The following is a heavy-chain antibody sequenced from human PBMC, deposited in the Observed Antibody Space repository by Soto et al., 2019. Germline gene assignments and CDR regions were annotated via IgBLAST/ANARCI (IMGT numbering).Heavy chain of an antibody. CDR1: GYTFTDYY. Sequence: QVQLVQSGAEVKKPGASVKVSCEASGYTFTDYYMHWVRQAPGQGLEWMGWINSNSGGTNYAQKFQGRVTMTRDTSITTVYMELRRLRSDDTAVYYCARDIPSLAYCGGDCYSIDYWGQGTLVTVSS. CDR2: INSNSGGT. D-gene: IGHD2-21*02. V-gene: IGHV1-2*02. J-gene: IGHJ4*02. CDR3: ARDIPSLAYCGGDCYSIDY.